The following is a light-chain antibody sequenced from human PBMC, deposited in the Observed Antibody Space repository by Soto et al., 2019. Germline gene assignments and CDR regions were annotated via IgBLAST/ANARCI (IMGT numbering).Light chain of an antibody. Sequence: QSVLTQPASMSGSPGQSITISCTGTSSDVGAYDYVSWYQQHPGKAPKLIISEVSNRPSGVSDRFSGSKSANTASLTISGLQAEDEADYYRSSYTTDTTWVFGGGTKLTVL. CDR1: SSDVGAYDY. V-gene: IGLV2-14*01. CDR3: SSYTTDTTWV. J-gene: IGLJ3*02. CDR2: EVS.